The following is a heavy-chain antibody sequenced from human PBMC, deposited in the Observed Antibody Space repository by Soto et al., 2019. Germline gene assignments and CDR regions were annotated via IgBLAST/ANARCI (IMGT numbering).Heavy chain of an antibody. Sequence: QVQLQESGPGLVKPSQTLSLTCTVSGVSISSGSYYWSWIRQPPGKGLEWIGFMSYSGITSYNPPLKRRVTRSVDTSKSQFSLSLSFVTAADTAVYYCATMGTPATGLYYFDNWGQGTLVTVSS. J-gene: IGHJ4*02. CDR1: GVSISSGSYY. CDR3: ATMGTPATGLYYFDN. D-gene: IGHD1-7*01. CDR2: MSYSGIT. V-gene: IGHV4-30-4*01.